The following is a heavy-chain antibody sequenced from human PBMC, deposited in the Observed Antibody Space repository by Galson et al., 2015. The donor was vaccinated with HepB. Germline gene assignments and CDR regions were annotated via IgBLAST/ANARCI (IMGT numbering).Heavy chain of an antibody. V-gene: IGHV3-33*06. CDR1: GFSFSTYG. J-gene: IGHJ3*01. CDR3: AKVFIGSGSHYDDGFDV. CDR2: IWYDGNNK. D-gene: IGHD3-10*01. Sequence: SLRLSCAASGFSFSTYGMHWVRQAPGKELEWVAVIWYDGNNKDYADSVKSRFTISRDNSKNTLYLQMNSLRVEDTALYYCAKVFIGSGSHYDDGFDVWGQGTMVIVSP.